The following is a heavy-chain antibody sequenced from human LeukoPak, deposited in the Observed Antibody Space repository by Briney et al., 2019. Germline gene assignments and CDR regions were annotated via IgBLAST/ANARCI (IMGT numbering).Heavy chain of an antibody. CDR2: IYSGGSGVTT. J-gene: IGHJ4*02. CDR3: ARESPDRPGFDY. CDR1: GVTVNSNY. V-gene: IGHV3-53*01. Sequence: GGSLRLSCEASGVTVNSNYMNWVRQAPGQGLEWVSVIYSGGSGVTTYYADSVKGRFAISRDSSKNTLYLQMNSLRAEDTAVYYCARESPDRPGFDYWGQGTLVTASS. D-gene: IGHD6-6*01.